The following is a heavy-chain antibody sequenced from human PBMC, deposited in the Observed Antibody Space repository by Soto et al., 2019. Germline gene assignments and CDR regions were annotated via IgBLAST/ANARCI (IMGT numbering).Heavy chain of an antibody. CDR1: GYTFTSYY. CDR2: INPSGGST. CDR3: AMIYDILTGPPILGMDV. V-gene: IGHV1-46*01. J-gene: IGHJ6*02. D-gene: IGHD3-9*01. Sequence: ASVKVSCKASGYTFTSYYMHWVRQAPGQGLEWMGIINPSGGSTSYAQKFQGRVTMTRDTSTSTVYMELSSLRSEDTAVCYCAMIYDILTGPPILGMDVWGQGTTVTVSS.